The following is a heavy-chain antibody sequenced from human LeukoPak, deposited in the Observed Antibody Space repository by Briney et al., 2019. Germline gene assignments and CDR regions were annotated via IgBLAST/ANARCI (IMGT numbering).Heavy chain of an antibody. V-gene: IGHV1-69*06. J-gene: IGHJ4*02. D-gene: IGHD3-22*01. CDR3: ARTYYYDSSGYYYYTFDY. CDR1: GGTFSSYA. CDR2: IIPIFGTA. Sequence: SVKVSCKASGGTFSSYAISWVRQAPGQGLEWMGGIIPIFGTANYAQKFQGRVTITADKSTSTAYMELSSLRSEDTAVYYCARTYYYDSSGYYYYTFDYWGQGTLVTVSS.